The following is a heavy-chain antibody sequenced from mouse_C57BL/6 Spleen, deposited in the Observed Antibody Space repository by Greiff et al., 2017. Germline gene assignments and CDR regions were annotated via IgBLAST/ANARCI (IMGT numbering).Heavy chain of an antibody. D-gene: IGHD2-4*01. J-gene: IGHJ2*01. CDR2: IWSGGNT. V-gene: IGHV2-2*01. Sequence: QVQLQQSGPGLVQPSQCLSITCTASGFSLTSYGVHWVRQSPGKGLEWLGVIWSGGNTDYNAAFISSLSISKDNSKSQVFFKMNSLQAADTAIYYCARSGRLSYFDFWGQGTTLTVSS. CDR1: GFSLTSYG. CDR3: ARSGRLSYFDF.